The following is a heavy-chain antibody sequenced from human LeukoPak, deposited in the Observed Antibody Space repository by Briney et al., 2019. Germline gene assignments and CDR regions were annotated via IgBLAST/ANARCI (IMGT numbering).Heavy chain of an antibody. J-gene: IGHJ4*02. CDR1: GGSFSGYY. D-gene: IGHD3-10*01. CDR3: ARGRITMVRGVRTFDY. Sequence: PSETLSLTCAVSGGSFSGYYWRWIRQPTGKGLEWIGEINHSGSTNYNPSLKSRVTISVDTSKNQFSLKLSSVTAADTAVYYCARGRITMVRGVRTFDYWGQGTLVTVSS. V-gene: IGHV4-34*01. CDR2: INHSGST.